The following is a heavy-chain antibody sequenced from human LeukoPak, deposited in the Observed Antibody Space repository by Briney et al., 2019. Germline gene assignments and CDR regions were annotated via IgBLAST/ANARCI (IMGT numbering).Heavy chain of an antibody. V-gene: IGHV3-23*01. CDR1: GFSFSSYA. Sequence: GGSLRLSCATSGFSFSSYAMSWVRQAPGKGLEWVSAMSSSDNGRYYAASVRGRFTISRDTSRSTLYLQMNSLRAEDAAVYYCAKAPVTSCRGAFCYPFDYWGQGTLVTVSS. CDR2: MSSSDNGR. J-gene: IGHJ4*02. D-gene: IGHD2-15*01. CDR3: AKAPVTSCRGAFCYPFDY.